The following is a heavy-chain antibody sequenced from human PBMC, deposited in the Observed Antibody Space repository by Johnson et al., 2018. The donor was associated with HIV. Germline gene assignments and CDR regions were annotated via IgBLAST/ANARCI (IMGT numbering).Heavy chain of an antibody. Sequence: VQLVESGGGVVQPGGSLRLSCVASGFTFSSYGMHWVRQAPGKGLEWVGRIKSETDGGTTDYAAPVKGRFTISRDDSKNTLYLQMNSLRAEDTAVYYCAKDLYYDSSGYYYLTGGDAFDIWGQGTMVTVSS. CDR3: AKDLYYDSSGYYYLTGGDAFDI. V-gene: IGHV3-15*01. CDR1: GFTFSSYG. J-gene: IGHJ3*02. D-gene: IGHD3-22*01. CDR2: IKSETDGGTT.